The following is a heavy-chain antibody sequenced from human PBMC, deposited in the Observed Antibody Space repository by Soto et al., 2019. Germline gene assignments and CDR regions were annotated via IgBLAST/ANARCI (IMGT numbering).Heavy chain of an antibody. CDR2: INSDESTI. D-gene: IGHD3-22*01. CDR1: GFTLGSYW. CDR3: ARGGSSGLAY. V-gene: IGHV3-74*01. Sequence: EVQLVESGGGLVQPGGSLRLSCTASGFTLGSYWMHWVRQAPGKGLVWVSHINSDESTINYANSVKGRFTISRDIAKNSLFLQLSSLRAEDTAIYYCARGGSSGLAYWGKGTLVTVSS. J-gene: IGHJ4*02.